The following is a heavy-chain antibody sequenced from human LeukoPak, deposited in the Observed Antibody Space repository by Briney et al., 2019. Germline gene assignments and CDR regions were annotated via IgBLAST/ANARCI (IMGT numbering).Heavy chain of an antibody. J-gene: IGHJ4*02. CDR3: ARDAPGHTALDY. V-gene: IGHV3-74*01. CDR2: INGYGSST. Sequence: QPGGSLRLSCAASGFTFISYWMHWVRQAPEKGLVWVSRINGYGSSTDFADSVKGRFTISRDNAKNTLYLQMNSLRAEDTAVYYCARDAPGHTALDYWGQGTLVTVSS. D-gene: IGHD5-18*01. CDR1: GFTFISYW.